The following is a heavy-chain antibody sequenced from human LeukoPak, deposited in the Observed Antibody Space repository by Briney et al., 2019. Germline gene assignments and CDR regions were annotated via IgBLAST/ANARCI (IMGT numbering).Heavy chain of an antibody. CDR3: ARRVGGYNYFDY. CDR1: GYTFTGYY. CDR2: INPNSGGT. V-gene: IGHV1-2*02. J-gene: IGHJ4*02. D-gene: IGHD6-25*01. Sequence: ASVKVSCKASGYTFTGYYMHGVRQAPGQGLEWMGWINPNSGGTNYAQELQGRVTMTRDTSISTAYMQLSRLRSDDTAVYYCARRVGGYNYFDYWGPGTLVTVSS.